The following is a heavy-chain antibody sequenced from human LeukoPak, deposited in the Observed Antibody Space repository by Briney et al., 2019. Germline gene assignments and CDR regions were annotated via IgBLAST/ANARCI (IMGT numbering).Heavy chain of an antibody. V-gene: IGHV4-39*07. CDR2: IFYSGST. D-gene: IGHD6-13*01. J-gene: IGHJ1*01. CDR1: GGSISTSSYY. CDR3: ARDSSSWYGYFQH. Sequence: SETLSLTCTVSGGSISTSSYYWGWIRQPPGKGLEWIGNIFYSGSTYYSPSLKSRVTISLDTSRNQFSLKLNSVTPEDTAVYYCARDSSSWYGYFQHWGQGTLVTVSS.